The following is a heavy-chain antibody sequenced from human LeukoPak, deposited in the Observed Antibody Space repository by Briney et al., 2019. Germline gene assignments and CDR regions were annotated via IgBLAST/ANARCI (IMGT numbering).Heavy chain of an antibody. CDR1: GGSFSNYY. J-gene: IGHJ6*02. D-gene: IGHD6-13*01. CDR3: ARSPSSSWSGAYYYGMDV. CDR2: INHSGSI. V-gene: IGHV4-34*01. Sequence: SSETLSLTCAVYGGSFSNYYWSWIRQSPGKGLDWIGEINHSGSINYNPSLKSRFTISVDTSKNQFSLKLSSVTAADTAVYYCARSPSSSWSGAYYYGMDVWGQGTTVTVSS.